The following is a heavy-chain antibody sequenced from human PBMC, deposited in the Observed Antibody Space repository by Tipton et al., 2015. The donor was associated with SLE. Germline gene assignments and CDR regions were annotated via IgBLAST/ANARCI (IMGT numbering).Heavy chain of an antibody. D-gene: IGHD3-9*01. J-gene: IGHJ4*02. Sequence: TLSLTCTVSGGSVSSGSYYWNWIRQPAGKGLEWIGRIHTSGSTNYNPSLKSRVTISVDTSKNQFSLKLSPVTAADTAVYYCARVQEDAILTGYFFDYWGQGTLVTVSS. CDR3: ARVQEDAILTGYFFDY. CDR1: GGSVSSGSYY. CDR2: IHTSGST. V-gene: IGHV4-61*02.